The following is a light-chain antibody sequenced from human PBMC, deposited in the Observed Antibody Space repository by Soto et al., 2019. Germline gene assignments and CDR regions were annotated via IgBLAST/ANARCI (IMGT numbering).Light chain of an antibody. Sequence: DIQLTQSPSFLSASVGDRITITCRASQDISRNLAWYQQKPGKAPKVLISAASSLQGGVPSRFSGSGSGTEFTLTISCLQPEDFATYYCLQLNDYPLTFGGGTKVEIK. V-gene: IGKV1-9*01. CDR2: AAS. CDR1: QDISRN. CDR3: LQLNDYPLT. J-gene: IGKJ4*01.